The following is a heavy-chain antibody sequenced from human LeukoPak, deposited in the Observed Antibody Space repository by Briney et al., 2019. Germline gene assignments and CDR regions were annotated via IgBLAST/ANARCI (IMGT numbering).Heavy chain of an antibody. CDR2: IYFTGST. CDR3: ARDRTYSMSLQYYGLDV. Sequence: PSETLSLTCTISGGSMRSYYWSWIRQPPGKGLEWIGYIYFTGSTNYHPSPKSRATISIDMSKNQFSLRLSSVTAADTAVYYCARDRTYSMSLQYYGLDVWGQGTTVTVSS. J-gene: IGHJ6*02. CDR1: GGSMRSYY. V-gene: IGHV4-59*01. D-gene: IGHD3/OR15-3a*01.